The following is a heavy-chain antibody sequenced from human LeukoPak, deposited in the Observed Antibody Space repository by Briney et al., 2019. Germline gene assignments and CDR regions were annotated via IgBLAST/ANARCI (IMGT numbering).Heavy chain of an antibody. CDR3: ARLVEMATIVDY. D-gene: IGHD5-24*01. Sequence: SETLSLTCAVSGYSISSGYYWGWIRQPPGKGLEWIGSIYHSGSTYYNPSLKSRVTISVDTSKNQFSLKLSSVTDADTAVYYCARLVEMATIVDYWGQGTLVTVSS. CDR1: GYSISSGYY. V-gene: IGHV4-38-2*01. CDR2: IYHSGST. J-gene: IGHJ4*02.